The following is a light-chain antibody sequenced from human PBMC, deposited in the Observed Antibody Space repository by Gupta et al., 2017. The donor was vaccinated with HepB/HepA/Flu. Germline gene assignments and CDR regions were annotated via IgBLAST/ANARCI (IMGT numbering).Light chain of an antibody. V-gene: IGKV1-39*01. CDR2: AAS. J-gene: IGKJ3*01. Sequence: IQMTQSPSSLSASVGDRVTITCRASQSISSYLNWYQQKPGKAPKLLIYAASSLQSGVPSRFSGSGSGTDFTLTISSLQPEDFATYYCQQSYRSPSVTFGPGTKVDIK. CDR1: QSISSY. CDR3: QQSYRSPSVT.